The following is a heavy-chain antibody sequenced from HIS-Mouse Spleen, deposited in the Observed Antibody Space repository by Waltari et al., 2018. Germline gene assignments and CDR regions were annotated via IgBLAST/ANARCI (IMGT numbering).Heavy chain of an antibody. CDR3: ARARHGGFYYFDY. CDR1: GFTFSSDS. Sequence: EVQLVESGGGLVKPGGSLRLSCAASGFTFSSDSMQLGRQAPGKGLEWVSSISSSSSYIYYADSVKGRFTISRDNAKNSLYLQMNSLRAEDTAVYYCARARHGGFYYFDYWGQGTLVTVSS. V-gene: IGHV3-21*01. D-gene: IGHD3-16*01. CDR2: ISSSSSYI. J-gene: IGHJ4*02.